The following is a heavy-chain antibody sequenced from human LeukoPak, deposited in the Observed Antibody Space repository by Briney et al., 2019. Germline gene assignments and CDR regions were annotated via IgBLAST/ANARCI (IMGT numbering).Heavy chain of an antibody. V-gene: IGHV3-7*01. CDR3: ARGLTAGN. CDR2: IKEDGGEK. D-gene: IGHD6-13*01. Sequence: PGGSLRLSCAASGFTFSSFWMSWFGQAPGKGLEWVDNIKEDGGEKYYVDSVKGRFTISRDNAKNSLYLQMNSLRAEDTAVYYCARGLTAGNWGQGTLVTVSS. CDR1: GFTFSSFW. J-gene: IGHJ4*02.